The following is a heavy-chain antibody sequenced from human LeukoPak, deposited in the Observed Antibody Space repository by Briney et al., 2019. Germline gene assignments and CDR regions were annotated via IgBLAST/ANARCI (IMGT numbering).Heavy chain of an antibody. Sequence: GSLRLSCAASGLTVSSNYMRWVCQAPGKGLEWVSTIFTGDGTHYADSVKGRFTISRDNSKNTLYLQMNGLRAEDTAVYYCASSRSISGYSDYWGQGTLVTVSS. V-gene: IGHV3-53*01. D-gene: IGHD3-22*01. J-gene: IGHJ4*02. CDR2: IFTGDGT. CDR1: GLTVSSNY. CDR3: ASSRSISGYSDY.